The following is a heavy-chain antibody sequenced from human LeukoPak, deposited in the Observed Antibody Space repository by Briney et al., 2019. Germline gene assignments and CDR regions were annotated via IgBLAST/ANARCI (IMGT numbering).Heavy chain of an antibody. J-gene: IGHJ6*02. D-gene: IGHD3-10*01. CDR3: VKDRGESPFYGMDV. V-gene: IGHV3-23*01. CDR1: GFTFSSYA. CDR2: ISGSGGAGT. Sequence: PGGSLRLSCAGSGFTFSSYAMSWVRQAPGKGLEWVSTISGSGGAGTYYADSVKGRFTVSRDNSRNTLYLPMNSLRAEDTAVYYCVKDRGESPFYGMDVWGQGTTVTVSS.